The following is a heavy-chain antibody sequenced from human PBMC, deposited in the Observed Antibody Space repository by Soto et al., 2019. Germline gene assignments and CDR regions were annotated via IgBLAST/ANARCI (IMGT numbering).Heavy chain of an antibody. CDR3: ARQVTYDILASRCLLDS. CDR1: GGSITNTDHF. Sequence: QLRLQESGPGRVKPSETLSLTCTVSGGSITNTDHFWGWIRQSPGRGLEWIGSIYYTGNTYYTPSLKNRVSLSVDTSRSQFSLNLRSATAADTAMYYCARQVTYDILASRCLLDSWGQGSLVIVSS. D-gene: IGHD3-9*01. J-gene: IGHJ4*02. V-gene: IGHV4-39*01. CDR2: IYYTGNT.